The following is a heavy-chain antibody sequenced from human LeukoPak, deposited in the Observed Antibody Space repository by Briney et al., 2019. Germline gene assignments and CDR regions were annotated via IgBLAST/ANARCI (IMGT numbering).Heavy chain of an antibody. CDR2: ISSSTRII. D-gene: IGHD5-12*01. CDR3: AREATDDYYFDY. V-gene: IGHV3-48*01. CDR1: GFTLSGYG. J-gene: IGHJ4*02. Sequence: PGGSLRLSCAASGFTLSGYGMNWVRQAPGKGLEWVSYISSSTRIIYYADSVKGRLTISRDNAKNSLYLQMNSLRAEDTAVYYCAREATDDYYFDYWGQGTLVTVSS.